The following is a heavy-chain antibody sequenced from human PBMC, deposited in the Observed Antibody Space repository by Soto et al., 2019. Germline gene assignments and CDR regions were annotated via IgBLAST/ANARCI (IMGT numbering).Heavy chain of an antibody. V-gene: IGHV1-58*01. Sequence: GASVKVSCKAPGFSFTNSSVQCVRQARGQRLECMGWIVFGSGNTNYAQKFQGRAAFTRDLSTSTVYMEMSGLRFEDTAVYYCASLHHGNIGSYYYDYWGQGTQVTVSS. D-gene: IGHD3-10*01. CDR2: IVFGSGNT. CDR1: GFSFTNSS. J-gene: IGHJ4*02. CDR3: ASLHHGNIGSYYYDY.